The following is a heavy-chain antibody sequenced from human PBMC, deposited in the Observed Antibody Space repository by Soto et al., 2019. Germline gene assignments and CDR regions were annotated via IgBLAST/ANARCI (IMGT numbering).Heavy chain of an antibody. V-gene: IGHV3-48*02. CDR1: GFTFSNYN. D-gene: IGHD3-16*01. J-gene: IGHJ4*02. CDR3: ARDRVGLVY. CDR2: ISTTRTTI. Sequence: EVQLVESGGGLVQPGGSRKLSCEASGFTFSNYNMNWVRQAPGKGLEWLAYISTTRTTIYYADSVKGRFTIARDNVKSSLYLYMNSLRDEDTAVYYCARDRVGLVYWGQGTLVTVSS.